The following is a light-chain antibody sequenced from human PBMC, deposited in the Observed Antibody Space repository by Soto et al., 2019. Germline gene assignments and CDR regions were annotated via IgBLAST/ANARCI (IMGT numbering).Light chain of an antibody. CDR2: GAS. V-gene: IGKV3-15*01. CDR1: QSVSSN. J-gene: IGKJ1*01. CDR3: QQYNNWPPWT. Sequence: EIVMTQSPATLSVSTGERATLSCRASQSVSSNLAWYQQKPGQAPRLLIYGASTRATGIPARFSGSGSGTEFTLTISSLQAEDCAVYYCQQYNNWPPWTFGHGTKVEIK.